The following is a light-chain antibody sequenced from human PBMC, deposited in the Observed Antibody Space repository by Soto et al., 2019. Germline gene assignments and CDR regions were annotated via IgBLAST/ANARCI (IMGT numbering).Light chain of an antibody. Sequence: ETVMTQSPDTLSVSPGERATLSCRASQSVSNNLAWYQQKAGPAPRLLIYGASTRATGIPARFSGSGSGTEFTLTISSLQSEDCAVYYCQQYNNWWTFGQGTKVEIK. V-gene: IGKV3-15*01. CDR1: QSVSNN. J-gene: IGKJ1*01. CDR3: QQYNNWWT. CDR2: GAS.